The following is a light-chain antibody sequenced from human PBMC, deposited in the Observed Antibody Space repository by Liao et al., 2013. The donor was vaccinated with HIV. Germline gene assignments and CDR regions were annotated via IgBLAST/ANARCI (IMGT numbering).Light chain of an antibody. CDR3: QTWDRTTYV. CDR1: KLGDKY. J-gene: IGLJ1*01. Sequence: SYELTPAPSVSVSPGQTATITCSGEKLGDKYVSWYQQKPGQSPVLVLYQDTKRPPGIPERFSGSNSGNTATLTIRGTQAIDEADYYCQTWDRTTYVFGSGTKVTVL. V-gene: IGLV3-1*01. CDR2: QDT.